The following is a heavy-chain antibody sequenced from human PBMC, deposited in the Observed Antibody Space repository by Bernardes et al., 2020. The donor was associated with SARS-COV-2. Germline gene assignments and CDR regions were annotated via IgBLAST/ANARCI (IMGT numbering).Heavy chain of an antibody. CDR1: GFDFTHYW. V-gene: IGHV5-51*01. J-gene: IGHJ4*02. CDR3: ARQSSFVAASGIDY. CDR2: IYPRDSDT. Sequence: GAYLKISCKVSGFDFTHYWIGWVRPIPGNGLEWMGIIYPRDSDTRYSPSFQGQVTISADKSITTAYLQWSSLKASDTAMYYCARQSSFVAASGIDYWGQGTLVTVSS. D-gene: IGHD6-13*01.